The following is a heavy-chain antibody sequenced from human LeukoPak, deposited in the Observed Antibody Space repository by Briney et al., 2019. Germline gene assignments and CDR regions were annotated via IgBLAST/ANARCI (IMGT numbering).Heavy chain of an antibody. J-gene: IGHJ3*02. CDR3: ITDPGAWQPI. CDR2: IKSKTDGETT. V-gene: IGHV3-15*01. CDR1: GLPFSNAW. D-gene: IGHD3-10*01. Sequence: GGSLRLSCAASGLPFSNAWMSWVRQAPGKGLEWIGRIKSKTDGETTDYAAPVKGRFTISRDDSKNTLYLQMNRLNTEDTAVYYCITDPGAWQPIWGRGTMVAVSS.